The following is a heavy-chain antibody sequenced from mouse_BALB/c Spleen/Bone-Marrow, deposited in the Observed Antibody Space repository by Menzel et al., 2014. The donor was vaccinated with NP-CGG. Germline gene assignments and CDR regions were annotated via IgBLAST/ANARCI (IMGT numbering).Heavy chain of an antibody. CDR3: ARDYDYDY. Sequence: VQLKESGGGLVQPGGSLELSCAASGFTFSSYGMSWVRRTPDKRLELVATINSNGGSTYYPDSVKGRFTISRDNAKNTLYLQMSSLKSEDTAMYYCARDYDYDYWGQGTTLTVSS. D-gene: IGHD2-4*01. V-gene: IGHV5-6-3*01. CDR1: GFTFSSYG. J-gene: IGHJ2*01. CDR2: INSNGGST.